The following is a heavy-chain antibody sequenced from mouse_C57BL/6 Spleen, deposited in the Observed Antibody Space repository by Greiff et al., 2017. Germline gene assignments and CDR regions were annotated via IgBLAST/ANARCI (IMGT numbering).Heavy chain of an antibody. CDR3: RITTVVADYFDY. CDR1: GYTFTSYW. D-gene: IGHD1-1*01. Sequence: VQLQQPGAELVKPGASVKLSCKASGYTFTSYWMQWVKQRPGQGLEWIGEIDPSDSYTNYNQKFKGKATLTVDTSSSTAYLQLRSLTSEDSAVYYCRITTVVADYFDYWGQGTTLTVSS. V-gene: IGHV1-50*01. CDR2: IDPSDSYT. J-gene: IGHJ2*01.